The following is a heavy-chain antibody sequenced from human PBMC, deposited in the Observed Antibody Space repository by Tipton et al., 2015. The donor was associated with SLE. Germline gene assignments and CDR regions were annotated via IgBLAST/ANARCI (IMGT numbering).Heavy chain of an antibody. V-gene: IGHV3-7*01. Sequence: TLSLTCTVSGGSISSGGYYWSWIRQHPGKGLEWVANIKQEGSEKYYVDSVKGRFTISRDNAKNSLYLQKNSLRAEDTAVYYCAGQSPESVVPAGYSSGPFDYWGQGTLVTVSS. J-gene: IGHJ4*02. CDR2: IKQEGSEK. D-gene: IGHD6-19*01. CDR3: AGQSPESVVPAGYSSGPFDY. CDR1: GGSISSGGYY.